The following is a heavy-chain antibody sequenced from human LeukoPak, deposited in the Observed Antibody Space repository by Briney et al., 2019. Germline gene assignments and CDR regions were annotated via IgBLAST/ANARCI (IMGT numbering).Heavy chain of an antibody. Sequence: SGGSLRLSCAVSAFTFSSYGMHWVRQAPGKGLEWVAVIWYDGSNKYYADSVKGRFTISRDNSKNTLYLQMNSLRAEDTAVYYCARDPANSGSYLDYWGQGTLVTVSS. CDR2: IWYDGSNK. CDR3: ARDPANSGSYLDY. D-gene: IGHD1-26*01. CDR1: AFTFSSYG. J-gene: IGHJ4*02. V-gene: IGHV3-33*01.